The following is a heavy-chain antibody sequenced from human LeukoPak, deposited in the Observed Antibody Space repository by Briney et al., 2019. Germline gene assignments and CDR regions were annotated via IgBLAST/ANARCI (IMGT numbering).Heavy chain of an antibody. J-gene: IGHJ4*02. CDR3: ARDPGGYSYGYTY. CDR1: GGSISSYY. D-gene: IGHD5-18*01. CDR2: IYYSGST. Sequence: SETLSLTCTVSGGSISSYYWSWIRQPPGKGLEWIGYIYYSGSTNYNPSLKSRVTISVDTSKNQFSLKLSSVTAADTAVYYCARDPGGYSYGYTYWGQGTLVTVSS. V-gene: IGHV4-59*01.